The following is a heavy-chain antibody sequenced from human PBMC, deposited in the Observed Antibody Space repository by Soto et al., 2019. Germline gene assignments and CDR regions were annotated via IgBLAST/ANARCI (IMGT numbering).Heavy chain of an antibody. D-gene: IGHD3-3*01. J-gene: IGHJ4*02. V-gene: IGHV3-15*07. CDR1: SVSNAW. CDR3: TTYDFWTGYPNY. CDR2: IKSKTDGGTT. Sequence: SVSNAWMNWVRPAPGKGLEWVGRIKSKTDGGTTDYAAPVKGRFTISRDDSKNTLYLQMNSLKTEDTAVYYCTTYDFWTGYPNYWGQGTLVTVSS.